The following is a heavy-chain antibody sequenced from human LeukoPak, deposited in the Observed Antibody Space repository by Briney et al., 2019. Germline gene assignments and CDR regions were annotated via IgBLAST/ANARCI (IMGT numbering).Heavy chain of an antibody. CDR1: GYTFTGYY. D-gene: IGHD3-10*01. J-gene: IGHJ6*02. V-gene: IGHV1-2*02. CDR3: ARTGYYGSGSPYYYGMDV. Sequence: ASVTVSCKASGYTFTGYYMHWVRQAPGQGLEWMGWINPNSGGTNYAQKFQGRVTMTRDTSISTAYMELSRLRSDDTAVYYCARTGYYGSGSPYYYGMDVWGQGTTVTVSS. CDR2: INPNSGGT.